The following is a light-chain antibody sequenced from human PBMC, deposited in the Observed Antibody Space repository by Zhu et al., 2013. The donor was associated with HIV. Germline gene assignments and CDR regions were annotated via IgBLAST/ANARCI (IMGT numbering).Light chain of an antibody. J-gene: IGKJ1*01. CDR1: QSVSSSY. CDR2: GAS. V-gene: IGKV3-20*01. CDR3: QQYGSSPRT. Sequence: EIVLTQSPGTLSLSPGERATLSCTASQSVSSSYLTWYQQRPGQAPRLLIFGASSRASGIPDRFSGSGSGTDFTLTISSLQSEDFAVYYCQQYGSSPRTFGQGTKVEIK.